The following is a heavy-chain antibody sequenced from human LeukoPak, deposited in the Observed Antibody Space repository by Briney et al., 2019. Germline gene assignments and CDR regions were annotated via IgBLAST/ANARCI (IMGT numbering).Heavy chain of an antibody. J-gene: IGHJ3*02. CDR1: GFTFSSYR. V-gene: IGHV3-21*01. Sequence: PGGSLRLSCAASGFTFSSYRMNWVRQAPGKGLEWVSSISRSSSYIYYADSVKGRFTISRDNAKNSLYLQMNSLRAEDTAVYYCARDQGYSSGRELRDAFDIWGQGTMVTVSS. CDR2: ISRSSSYI. D-gene: IGHD6-19*01. CDR3: ARDQGYSSGRELRDAFDI.